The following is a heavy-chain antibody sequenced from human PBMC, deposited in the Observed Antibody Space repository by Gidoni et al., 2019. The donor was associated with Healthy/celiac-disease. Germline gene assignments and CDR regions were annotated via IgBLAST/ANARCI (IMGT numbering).Heavy chain of an antibody. CDR3: VREVGVTSFDY. CDR2: ISYDGSNK. J-gene: IGHJ4*02. V-gene: IGHV3-30*04. Sequence: QVQLVESGGGVVQPGRSMRLSCAASGFTFSSYAMHWVRQAPGKGLEWVAVISYDGSNKYYADSVKGRFTISRDNSKNTLYLQMNSLRAEDTAVYYCVREVGVTSFDYWGQGTLVTVSS. CDR1: GFTFSSYA. D-gene: IGHD2-21*02.